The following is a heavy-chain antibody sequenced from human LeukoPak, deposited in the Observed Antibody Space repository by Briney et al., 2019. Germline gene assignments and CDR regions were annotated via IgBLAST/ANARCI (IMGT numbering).Heavy chain of an antibody. CDR3: ARVGSGAVRGVNFDF. J-gene: IGHJ4*02. V-gene: IGHV4-59*01. CDR2: IYYSGST. CDR1: GGSISSYY. Sequence: SETLSLTCTVSGGSISSYYWSWLRQPPGKGLEWLGYIYYSGSTNYNPSLKSRVTISVDTSKNQFSLKLSSVTAADTAVYYCARVGSGAVRGVNFDFWGQGTLVTVSS. D-gene: IGHD3-10*01.